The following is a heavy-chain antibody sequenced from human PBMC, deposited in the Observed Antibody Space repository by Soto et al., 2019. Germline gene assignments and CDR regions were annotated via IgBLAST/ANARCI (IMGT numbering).Heavy chain of an antibody. Sequence: WASVKVSCKASGGTFSSYAISWVRQAPGQGLEWMGGIIPIFGTANYTQKFQGRVTITADRSTSTAYMELSSLRSEDTAVYYCAKAKESGSYYAWDFDYWGQGTLVTVSS. D-gene: IGHD1-26*01. CDR1: GGTFSSYA. CDR3: AKAKESGSYYAWDFDY. V-gene: IGHV1-69*06. CDR2: IIPIFGTA. J-gene: IGHJ4*02.